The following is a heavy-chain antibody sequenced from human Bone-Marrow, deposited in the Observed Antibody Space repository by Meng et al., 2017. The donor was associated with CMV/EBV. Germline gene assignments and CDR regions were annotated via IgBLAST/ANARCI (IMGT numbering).Heavy chain of an antibody. CDR3: ARDRSTRYFDWLLPIVDY. V-gene: IGHV1-46*01. Sequence: ASVKVSCKASGYTFTSYYMHWVRQAPGQGLEWMGIINPSGGSTSYAQKLQGRVTMTTDTSTSTAYMELRSLRSDDTAVYYGARDRSTRYFDWLLPIVDYWGQGTLVTGSS. J-gene: IGHJ4*02. CDR2: INPSGGST. CDR1: GYTFTSYY. D-gene: IGHD3-9*01.